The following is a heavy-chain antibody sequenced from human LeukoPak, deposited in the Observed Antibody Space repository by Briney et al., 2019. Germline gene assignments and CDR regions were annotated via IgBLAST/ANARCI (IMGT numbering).Heavy chain of an antibody. V-gene: IGHV3-30-3*01. J-gene: IGHJ4*02. CDR2: ISFDGTNK. CDR1: GFTFSSYA. D-gene: IGHD1-1*01. CDR3: ARVREYNSRDFDY. Sequence: GGSLRLSCAASGFTFSSYAMNWVRQAPGKGLEWVAVISFDGTNKYYADSVKGRFTISRDNSKNTLYLQMDSLRAADTAVYFCARVREYNSRDFDYWGQGTLVTVSS.